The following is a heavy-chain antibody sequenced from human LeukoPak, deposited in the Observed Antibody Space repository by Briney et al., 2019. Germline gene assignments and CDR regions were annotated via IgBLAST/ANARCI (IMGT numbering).Heavy chain of an antibody. J-gene: IGHJ6*03. V-gene: IGHV3-74*03. CDR3: ARPPGIATAGFEYYYNYMDA. CDR2: INSDGSST. D-gene: IGHD6-13*01. CDR1: GFTFRDYW. Sequence: GGSLRLSCAASGFTFRDYWMHWVRQAPGKGLEWVARINSDGSSTAYADPARGRFTISRDNAKNTLYLQMNSLRAEDTAVYFCARPPGIATAGFEYYYNYMDAWGKGATVTVSS.